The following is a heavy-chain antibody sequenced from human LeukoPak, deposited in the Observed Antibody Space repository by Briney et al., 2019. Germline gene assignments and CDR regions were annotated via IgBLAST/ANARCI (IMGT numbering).Heavy chain of an antibody. CDR2: IIPIFGTA. J-gene: IGHJ5*02. CDR1: GGTFSSYA. CDR3: ARDRDFWSGYHSENWFDP. V-gene: IGHV1-69*05. D-gene: IGHD3-3*01. Sequence: ASVKVSCKASGGTFSSYAISWVRQAPGQGLEWMGRIIPIFGTANYAQKFQGRVTITTDESTSTAYMEPSSLRSEDTAVYYCARDRDFWSGYHSENWFDPWGQGTLVTVSS.